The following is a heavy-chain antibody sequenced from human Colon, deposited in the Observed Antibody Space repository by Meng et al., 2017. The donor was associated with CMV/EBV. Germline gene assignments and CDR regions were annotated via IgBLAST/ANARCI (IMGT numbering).Heavy chain of an antibody. D-gene: IGHD6-6*01. Sequence: SETLSLTCTVSGGAISTSNDYWAWIRQPPEKGLEWIGSVSHSGITYYSPSLKSRVTISIDTSKNQFSLRLSSVTDANTAVYYCVRETGGSSSSWWGQGTLVTVSS. CDR1: GGAISTSNDY. CDR3: VRETGGSSSSW. V-gene: IGHV4-39*07. CDR2: VSHSGIT. J-gene: IGHJ4*02.